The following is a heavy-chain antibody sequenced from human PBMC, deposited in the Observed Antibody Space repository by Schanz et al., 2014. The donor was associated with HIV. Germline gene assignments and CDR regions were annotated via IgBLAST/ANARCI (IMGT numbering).Heavy chain of an antibody. Sequence: QVQLVQSGAEVKKPGSSVKVSCKASGGSFSYYAINWVRQAPGQGLEWMGGIIPIFGTANYAQKFQGRVTITADESTSTAYMELRSLRSEATAVYYCARGLGDSSSSEPFDIWGQGTKVTVSS. CDR3: ARGLGDSSSSEPFDI. J-gene: IGHJ3*02. V-gene: IGHV1-69*01. D-gene: IGHD6-6*01. CDR1: GGSFSYYA. CDR2: IIPIFGTA.